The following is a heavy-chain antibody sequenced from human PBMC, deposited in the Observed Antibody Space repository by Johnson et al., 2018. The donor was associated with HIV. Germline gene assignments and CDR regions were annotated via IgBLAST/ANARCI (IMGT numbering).Heavy chain of an antibody. CDR1: GFTFSSYA. CDR3: ARAIGDGYPGMKAFDI. J-gene: IGHJ3*02. CDR2: ISYDGSNK. V-gene: IGHV3-30*14. D-gene: IGHD5-24*01. Sequence: QVPLVESGGGVVQPGRSLRLSCAASGFTFSSYAMHWVRQAPGKGLEWVAVISYDGSNKYYADSVKGRFTISRDNSKNTLYLQMNSLRDGDTAVYYYARAIGDGYPGMKAFDIWGQGTMVTVSS.